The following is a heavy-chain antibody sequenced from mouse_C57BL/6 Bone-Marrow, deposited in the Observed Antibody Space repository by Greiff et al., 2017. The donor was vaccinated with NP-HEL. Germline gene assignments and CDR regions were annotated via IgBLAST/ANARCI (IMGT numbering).Heavy chain of an antibody. CDR3: TRGITTVVATDY. CDR1: GYTFTSYW. D-gene: IGHD1-1*01. V-gene: IGHV1-5*01. Sequence: VQLQQSGTVLARPGASVKMSCKTSGYTFTSYWMHWVKQRPGQGLEWIGAIYPGNGDTSYIQKFKGKAKLTAVTSASTAYMELSGLTNDDSAVDYCTRGITTVVATDYWGQGTTLTVSS. J-gene: IGHJ2*01. CDR2: IYPGNGDT.